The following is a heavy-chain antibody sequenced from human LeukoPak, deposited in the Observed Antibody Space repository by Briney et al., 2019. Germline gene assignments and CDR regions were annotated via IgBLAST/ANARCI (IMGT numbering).Heavy chain of an antibody. Sequence: ASVAVSCKVSGYTLTELSMHWVRQAPGKGLEWMGGFDPEDGETIYAQKFQGRVTMTEDTSTDTAYMELSSLRSEDTAVYYCARAELRTVGGVVIPYYFDYWGQGTLVTVSS. D-gene: IGHD3-3*01. CDR3: ARAELRTVGGVVIPYYFDY. CDR1: GYTLTELS. J-gene: IGHJ4*02. V-gene: IGHV1-24*01. CDR2: FDPEDGET.